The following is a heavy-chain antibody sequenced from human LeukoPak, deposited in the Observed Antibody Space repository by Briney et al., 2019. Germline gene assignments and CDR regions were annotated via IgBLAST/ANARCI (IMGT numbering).Heavy chain of an antibody. Sequence: GGSLRLSCAASGFTVSSNYMSWVRQAPGKGLEWVSVIYSGGSTYYADSVKGRFTISRDNSKNTLYLQVNSLRAEDTAVYYCARDRYCSSTSCYGGYFDLWGRGTLVTVSS. D-gene: IGHD2-2*01. CDR1: GFTVSSNY. CDR2: IYSGGST. CDR3: ARDRYCSSTSCYGGYFDL. J-gene: IGHJ2*01. V-gene: IGHV3-53*01.